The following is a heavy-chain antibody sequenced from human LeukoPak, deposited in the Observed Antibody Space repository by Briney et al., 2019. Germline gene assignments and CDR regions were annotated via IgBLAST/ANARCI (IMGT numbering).Heavy chain of an antibody. J-gene: IGHJ3*02. V-gene: IGHV3-48*01. CDR3: ARDAKVAEDAFDI. D-gene: IGHD5-12*01. CDR1: GFTFSSYS. Sequence: GGSQRLSCAASGFTFSSYSMNWVRQAPGKGLEWVSYISSSSSTIYYADSVKGRFTISRDNAKNSLYLQMNSLRAEDTAVYYCARDAKVAEDAFDIWGQGTMVTVSS. CDR2: ISSSSSTI.